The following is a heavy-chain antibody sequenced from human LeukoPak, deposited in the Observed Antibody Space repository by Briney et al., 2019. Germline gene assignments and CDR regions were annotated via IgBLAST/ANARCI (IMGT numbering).Heavy chain of an antibody. J-gene: IGHJ3*02. CDR2: IYYSGST. Sequence: PSETLSLTCTVSGGSISSSSYYWGWIRQPPGKGLEWIGSIYYSGSTYYNPSLKSRVTISVDTSKNQFSLKLSSVTAADTAVYYCARDFANQVGATQTYLNAFDIWGQGTMVTVSS. CDR1: GGSISSSSYY. CDR3: ARDFANQVGATQTYLNAFDI. D-gene: IGHD1-26*01. V-gene: IGHV4-39*07.